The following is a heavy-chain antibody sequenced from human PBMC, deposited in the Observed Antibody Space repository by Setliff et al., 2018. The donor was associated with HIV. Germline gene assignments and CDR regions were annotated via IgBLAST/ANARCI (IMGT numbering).Heavy chain of an antibody. J-gene: IGHJ4*01. D-gene: IGHD6-13*01. CDR1: GFIFSTNW. CDR3: ARGGASSLPLDY. CDR2: INQDGSDK. Sequence: GGSLRLSCAASGFIFSTNWMSWVRQAPGKGPEWVANINQDGSDKYYVPSVKGRFTISRDNAKNSLYLRTNSLRAEDTAIYYCARGGASSLPLDYWGHGTLVTVSS. V-gene: IGHV3-7*01.